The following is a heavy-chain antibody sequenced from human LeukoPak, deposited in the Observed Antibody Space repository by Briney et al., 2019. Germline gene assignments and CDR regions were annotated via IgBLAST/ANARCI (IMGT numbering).Heavy chain of an antibody. CDR2: IIPIFGTA. D-gene: IGHD3-22*01. V-gene: IGHV1-69*05. Sequence: GASVKVSCKXSGGTFSSYAISWVRQAPGQGLEWMGRIIPIFGTANYAQKFQGGVTITTDESTSTAYMELSSLRSEDTAVYYCAGSYDSSGLIDYWGQGTLVTVSS. J-gene: IGHJ4*02. CDR3: AGSYDSSGLIDY. CDR1: GGTFSSYA.